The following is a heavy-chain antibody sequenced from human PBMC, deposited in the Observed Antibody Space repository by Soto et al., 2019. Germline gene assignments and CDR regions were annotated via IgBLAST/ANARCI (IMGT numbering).Heavy chain of an antibody. J-gene: IGHJ6*02. D-gene: IGHD3-10*01. CDR2: IYTSGRT. CDR1: GGSISSYY. CDR3: ARSRLGGVPYYYGMDV. Sequence: QVQLQESGPGLVKPSETLSLTCTVSGGSISSYYWSWNRQPAGKGLEWIGRIYTSGRTNYNPSLKSRVTMSVDTSKNQFSLKLSSVTAADTAVYYCARSRLGGVPYYYGMDVWGQGTTVTVSS. V-gene: IGHV4-4*07.